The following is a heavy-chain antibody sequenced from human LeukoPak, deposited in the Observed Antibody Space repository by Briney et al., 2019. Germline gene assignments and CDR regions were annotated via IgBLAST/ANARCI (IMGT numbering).Heavy chain of an antibody. CDR3: AREWSSGYRFDP. D-gene: IGHD3-22*01. CDR1: GDSISSGNY. J-gene: IGHJ5*02. CDR2: IYYSGST. Sequence: SETLSLTCTVSGDSISSGNYWGWIRQPPGKGLEWIGYIYYSGSTNYNPSLKSRVTISVDTSKNQFSLKLSSVTAADTAVYYCAREWSSGYRFDPWGQGTLVTVSS. V-gene: IGHV4-61*01.